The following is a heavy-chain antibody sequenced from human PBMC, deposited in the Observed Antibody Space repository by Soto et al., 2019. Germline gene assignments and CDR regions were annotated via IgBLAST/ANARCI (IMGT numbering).Heavy chain of an antibody. Sequence: GESLKISCKGSGYSFTSYWISWVRQMPGKGLEWMGRIDPSDSYTNYSPSFQGHVTISADKSISTAYLQWSSLKASDTAMYYCARNDYYILTGHTRRMYVWGQGTTVTVYS. V-gene: IGHV5-10-1*01. CDR3: ARNDYYILTGHTRRMYV. CDR2: IDPSDSYT. CDR1: GYSFTSYW. J-gene: IGHJ6*02. D-gene: IGHD3-9*01.